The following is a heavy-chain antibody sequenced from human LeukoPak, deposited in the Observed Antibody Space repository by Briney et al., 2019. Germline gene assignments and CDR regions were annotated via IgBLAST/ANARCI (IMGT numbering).Heavy chain of an antibody. CDR3: ARETLLAYSSSMIVLQAGAFDI. Sequence: PSETLSLTCTVSGGSISSYYWSWIRQPAGKGLEWIGRIYTSGSTNYNPSLKSRVTMSVDTSKNQFSLKLSSVTAADTAVYYCARETLLAYSSSMIVLQAGAFDIWGQGTMVTVSS. V-gene: IGHV4-4*07. CDR1: GGSISSYY. CDR2: IYTSGST. D-gene: IGHD3-22*01. J-gene: IGHJ3*02.